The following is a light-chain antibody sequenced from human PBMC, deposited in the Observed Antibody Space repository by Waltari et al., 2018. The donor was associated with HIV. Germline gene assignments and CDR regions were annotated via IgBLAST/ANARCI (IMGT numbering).Light chain of an antibody. CDR1: QTVLYSSNNKNY. Sequence: DIVMTQSPDSLSVSLGERATIKCKSRQTVLYSSNNKNYLAGFQQKAGQPPKLLIYWASTRETGVPDRFSGSGSGTEFTLTISSLQAEDVAVYYCQQYNTSPHTFGQGTKLEIK. V-gene: IGKV4-1*01. CDR3: QQYNTSPHT. CDR2: WAS. J-gene: IGKJ2*01.